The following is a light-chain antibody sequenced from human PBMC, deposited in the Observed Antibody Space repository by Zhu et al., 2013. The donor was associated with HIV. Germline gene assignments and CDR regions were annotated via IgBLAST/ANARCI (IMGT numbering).Light chain of an antibody. CDR3: QQYGSSPQT. Sequence: EIVLTQSPGTLTLSPGERATLSCRASQSVGRNSLAWYQQKPGQPPRVLIYGASNRVTGIPDRFSGSGSGTDFTLTISRLEAEDFAVYYCQQYGSSPQTFGQGTRVEIK. CDR1: QSVGRNS. J-gene: IGKJ1*01. V-gene: IGKV3-20*01. CDR2: GAS.